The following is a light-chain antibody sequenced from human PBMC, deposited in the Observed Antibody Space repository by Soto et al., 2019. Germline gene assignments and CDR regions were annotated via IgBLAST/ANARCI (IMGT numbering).Light chain of an antibody. J-gene: IGKJ2*01. CDR2: LGS. CDR3: MQALQTGYT. Sequence: DLVMTQSPLSLPVTPGEPASISCRSSQSLLHSNGYNYLDWYLQKPGQSPQLLIYLGSNRASGVPDRFSGSGSGTDFTLKISRVEAADVGVYYCMQALQTGYTFGQGTKLEIK. CDR1: QSLLHSNGYNY. V-gene: IGKV2-28*01.